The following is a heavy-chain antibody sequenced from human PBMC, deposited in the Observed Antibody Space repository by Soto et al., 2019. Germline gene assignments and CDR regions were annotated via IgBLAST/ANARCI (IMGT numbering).Heavy chain of an antibody. CDR1: GYTFTSHY. CDR3: ARDQIITISEYYFDY. J-gene: IGHJ4*02. CDR2: INPSSGST. D-gene: IGHD3-3*01. Sequence: QVQLVQSGAEMKKPGASVKVSCKASGYTFTSHYMHWVRQAPGQGLEWMGIINPSSGSTSYAQKFQGRVTMTRDTSTSTVYVELSSLRSEDTAVYYCARDQIITISEYYFDYWGQGTLVTVSS. V-gene: IGHV1-46*01.